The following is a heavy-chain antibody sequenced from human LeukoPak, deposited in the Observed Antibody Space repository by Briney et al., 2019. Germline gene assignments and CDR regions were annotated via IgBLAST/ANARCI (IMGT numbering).Heavy chain of an antibody. CDR2: IYSGGST. Sequence: PGGSLRLSCAASEFSAGSNYMTCVRQAPGRGLEWVSLIYSGGSTYYADSVKGRFTISRDNAKNSLYLQMNSLRAEDTEVYYCARDKDEGSQLWLRPRSKSHGVFDYWGQGTLVTVSS. J-gene: IGHJ4*02. CDR3: ARDKDEGSQLWLRPRSKSHGVFDY. D-gene: IGHD5-18*01. V-gene: IGHV3-53*01. CDR1: EFSAGSNY.